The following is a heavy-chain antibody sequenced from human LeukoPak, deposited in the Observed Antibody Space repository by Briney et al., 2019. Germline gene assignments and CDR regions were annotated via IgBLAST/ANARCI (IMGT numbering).Heavy chain of an antibody. J-gene: IGHJ4*02. V-gene: IGHV3-9*01. CDR1: RFTFDDYA. CDR3: AKDLLRDGYKTAFDY. D-gene: IGHD5-24*01. Sequence: GRSLRLSCAASRFTFDDYAMHWVRQAPGKGLEWVSSISWNSGSIGYADSVKGRFTISRDNAKNSLYLQMNSLRAEDTALYYCAKDLLRDGYKTAFDYWGQGTLVTVSS. CDR2: ISWNSGSI.